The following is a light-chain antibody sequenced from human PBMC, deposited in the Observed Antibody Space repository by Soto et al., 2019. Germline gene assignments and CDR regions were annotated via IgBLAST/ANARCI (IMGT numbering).Light chain of an antibody. CDR3: LQHDRYPRT. CDR1: QGIRND. J-gene: IGKJ1*01. V-gene: IGKV1-17*01. CDR2: AAS. Sequence: DIQMTQSPSSLSASVGDRVTITCRASQGIRNDLAWYQQKPEKAPRLLISAASSLQSGVPSRFSGSGSGTEFTLTISSLQTEDFATYYYLQHDRYPRTFGQGTKVE.